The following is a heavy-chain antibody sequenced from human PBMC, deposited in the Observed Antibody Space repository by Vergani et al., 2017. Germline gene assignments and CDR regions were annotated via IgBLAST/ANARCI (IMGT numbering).Heavy chain of an antibody. CDR1: GGSISSYY. V-gene: IGHV4-59*01. D-gene: IGHD3-10*01. CDR2: IYYSGST. CDR3: ARGFTDYYGSGSYPFYFDY. Sequence: QVQLQESGPGLVKPSETLSLTCTVSGGSISSYYWSWIRQPPGKGLEWIGYIYYSGSTNYNPSLKSRVTISVDTSKSQFSLKLSSVTAAETAVYYCARGFTDYYGSGSYPFYFDYWGQGSLVTVSS. J-gene: IGHJ4*02.